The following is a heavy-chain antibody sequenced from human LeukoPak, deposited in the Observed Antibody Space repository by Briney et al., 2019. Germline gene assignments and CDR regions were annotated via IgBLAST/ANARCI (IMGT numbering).Heavy chain of an antibody. J-gene: IGHJ4*02. V-gene: IGHV3-23*01. CDR2: SSGGGGST. D-gene: IGHD2-8*02. CDR1: VFTFSNYA. Sequence: GGSLRLSCAASVFTFSNYAMSGVRQAAGRGLEWVSASSGGGGSTFYADSVEGRFTISRDNSKNTLYLQMNSLRAEDTAVYYCAKDPGDCTGGVCYRYFDYWGQGTLVTVSS. CDR3: AKDPGDCTGGVCYRYFDY.